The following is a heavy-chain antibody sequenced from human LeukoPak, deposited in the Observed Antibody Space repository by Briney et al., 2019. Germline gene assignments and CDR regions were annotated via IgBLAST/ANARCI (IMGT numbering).Heavy chain of an antibody. CDR2: IKEDGSDK. V-gene: IGHV3-7*01. J-gene: IGHJ4*01. CDR1: GFTFSSNW. D-gene: IGHD3-22*01. Sequence: PGGSLRLSCTASGFTFSSNWMSWVRQAPGKGLEWVANIKEDGSDKYYVDSVKGRFTISRDNAKNSLFLQMVSLRGEDTGVYYCARDSPTGYYSYWGQGTLVTVPS. CDR3: ARDSPTGYYSY.